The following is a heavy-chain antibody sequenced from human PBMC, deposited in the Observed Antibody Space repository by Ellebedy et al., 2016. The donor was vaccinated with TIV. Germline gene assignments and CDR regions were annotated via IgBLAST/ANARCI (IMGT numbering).Heavy chain of an antibody. D-gene: IGHD2-21*01. V-gene: IGHV3-7*01. Sequence: GESLKISCAASGFTSSLYWMTWVRQAPGKGLEWVANIRQDGSGRFYVDSVKGRFTISRDNAKHSLYLQMNSLSAEDTAVYYCARAAHFYSYGLDVWGQGTTVTVSS. CDR1: GFTSSLYW. CDR2: IRQDGSGR. J-gene: IGHJ6*02. CDR3: ARAAHFYSYGLDV.